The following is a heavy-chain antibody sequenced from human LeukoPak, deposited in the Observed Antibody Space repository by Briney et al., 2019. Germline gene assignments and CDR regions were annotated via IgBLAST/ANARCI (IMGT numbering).Heavy chain of an antibody. CDR1: GGSISNYY. D-gene: IGHD6-19*01. V-gene: IGHV4-59*01. J-gene: IGHJ1*01. CDR3: ARGYSRDWGLQYFQH. CDR2: IYSGGST. Sequence: SETLSLTCAVSGGSISNYYWRWVRQPPGKGLEWIGYIYSGGSTSYNPSLKSRVTMSVDTSKNQLSLNLNSVTAADTAVYHCARGYSRDWGLQYFQHWGQGTLVTVSS.